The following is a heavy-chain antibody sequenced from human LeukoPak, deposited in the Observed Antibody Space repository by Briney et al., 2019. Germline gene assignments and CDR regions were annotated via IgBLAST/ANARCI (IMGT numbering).Heavy chain of an antibody. V-gene: IGHV1-69*05. CDR1: GGTFSSYA. Sequence: GASVNVSCKASGGTFSSYAISWVRQAPGQGLEWMGGIIPIFGTANYAQKFQGRVTITTDESTSTAYMELSSLRSEDTAVYYCARGHSSGSYLYYFDYWGQGTLVTVSS. CDR3: ARGHSSGSYLYYFDY. CDR2: IIPIFGTA. J-gene: IGHJ4*02. D-gene: IGHD1-26*01.